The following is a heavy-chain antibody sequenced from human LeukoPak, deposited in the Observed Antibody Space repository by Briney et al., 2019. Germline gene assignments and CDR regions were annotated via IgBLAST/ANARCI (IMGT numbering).Heavy chain of an antibody. V-gene: IGHV4-59*01. J-gene: IGHJ4*02. D-gene: IGHD4-17*01. CDR2: IYYSGST. Sequence: PSETLSLTCTVSGGSISSYYWSWIRQPPGKGLEWIGYIYYSGSTNYNPSLKSRVTISVDTSKNQFSLELSSVTAADTAVYYCARDDGDYYFDYWGQGTLVTVSS. CDR1: GGSISSYY. CDR3: ARDDGDYYFDY.